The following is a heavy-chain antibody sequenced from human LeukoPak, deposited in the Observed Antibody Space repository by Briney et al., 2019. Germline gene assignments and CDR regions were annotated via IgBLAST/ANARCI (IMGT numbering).Heavy chain of an antibody. V-gene: IGHV4-61*02. CDR1: GGSISSGSYY. J-gene: IGHJ3*02. Sequence: SETLSLTCTVSGGSISSGSYYWSWIRQPAGKGLEWIGRIYTSGSTNYNPSLKSRVTISVDTSKNQFSLKLSSVTAADTAVYYCAREPKSHRWLPHKGIAFDIWGQGTMVTVSS. CDR3: AREPKSHRWLPHKGIAFDI. D-gene: IGHD5-24*01. CDR2: IYTSGST.